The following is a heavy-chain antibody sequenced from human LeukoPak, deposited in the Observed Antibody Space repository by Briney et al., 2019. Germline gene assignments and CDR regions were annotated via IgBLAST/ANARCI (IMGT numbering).Heavy chain of an antibody. CDR2: INSDGSST. CDR3: AREGFCSGGICSYDN. J-gene: IGHJ4*02. V-gene: IGHV3-74*01. CDR1: GFTFSSYW. Sequence: SGGSLRLSCAASGFTFSSYWMYWVRQAPGKGLVWVSRINSDGSSTSYADSVKGRFTISRDNAKNTLYLQMNSLRAEDTAVYYCAREGFCSGGICSYDNWGQGTLVTVSS. D-gene: IGHD2-15*01.